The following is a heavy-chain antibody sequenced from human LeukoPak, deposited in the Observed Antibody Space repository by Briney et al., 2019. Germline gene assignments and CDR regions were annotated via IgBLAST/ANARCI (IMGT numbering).Heavy chain of an antibody. V-gene: IGHV1-69*05. Sequence: ASVKVSCKASGGTFSSYAISWVRQAPGQGLEWMGGIIPIFGTANYAQKFQGRVTITTDESTSTAYMELSGLRSEDTAVYYCASPGIAAAGPPYWGQGTLVTVSS. CDR1: GGTFSSYA. CDR2: IIPIFGTA. CDR3: ASPGIAAAGPPY. J-gene: IGHJ4*02. D-gene: IGHD6-13*01.